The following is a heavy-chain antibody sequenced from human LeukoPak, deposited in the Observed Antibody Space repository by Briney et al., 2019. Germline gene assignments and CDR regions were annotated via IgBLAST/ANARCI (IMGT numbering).Heavy chain of an antibody. CDR2: ISYDGSNK. Sequence: QPGGSLRLSCAASGFTFSSYGMHWVRQAPVKGLEWVALISYDGSNKYYADSVKGRFTISRDDSKNTLYLQMNSLRPEDTAVYYCAKDLRDYDFWSGPLDFWGQGALVTVSS. CDR1: GFTFSSYG. D-gene: IGHD3-3*01. J-gene: IGHJ4*02. V-gene: IGHV3-30*18. CDR3: AKDLRDYDFWSGPLDF.